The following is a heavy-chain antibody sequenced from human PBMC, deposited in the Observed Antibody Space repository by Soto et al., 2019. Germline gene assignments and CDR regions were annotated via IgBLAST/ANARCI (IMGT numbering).Heavy chain of an antibody. J-gene: IGHJ4*02. Sequence: SETLSLTCTVSGGSISSYYWSWIRQPPGKGLEWIGYIYYSGSTNYNPSLKSRVTISVDTSKNQFSLKLSSVTAADTAVYYCARLRAAAVAVDYWGQGTLVTVSS. CDR1: GGSISSYY. D-gene: IGHD6-13*01. V-gene: IGHV4-59*08. CDR2: IYYSGST. CDR3: ARLRAAAVAVDY.